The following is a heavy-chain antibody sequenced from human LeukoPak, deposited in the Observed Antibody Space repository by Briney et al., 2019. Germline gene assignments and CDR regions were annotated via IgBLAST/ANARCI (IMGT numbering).Heavy chain of an antibody. J-gene: IGHJ6*03. Sequence: ASVKVSCKASGYTFTSYYMHWVRQAPGQGLEWMGIINPSGGSTSYAQKFQGRVTMTRDISTSTVYMELSSLRSEDTAVYYCARQAVPAAILPVPPDRYCYYYMDVWGKGTTVTVSS. CDR1: GYTFTSYY. D-gene: IGHD2-2*02. CDR2: INPSGGST. CDR3: ARQAVPAAILPVPPDRYCYYYMDV. V-gene: IGHV1-46*01.